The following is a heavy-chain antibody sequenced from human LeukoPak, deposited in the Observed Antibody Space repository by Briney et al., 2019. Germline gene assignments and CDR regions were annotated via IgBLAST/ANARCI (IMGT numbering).Heavy chain of an antibody. CDR3: AKDYKRGSYFVRSEAFDI. CDR1: GFTFSSYA. J-gene: IGHJ3*02. D-gene: IGHD1-26*01. Sequence: GGSLRLSCAASGFTFSSYAMHWVRQAPGKGLEYVSAISSNGGSTYYANSVKGRFTISRDNSKNTLYLQMNSLRAEDTAVYYCAKDYKRGSYFVRSEAFDIWGQGTMVTVSS. CDR2: ISSNGGST. V-gene: IGHV3-64*01.